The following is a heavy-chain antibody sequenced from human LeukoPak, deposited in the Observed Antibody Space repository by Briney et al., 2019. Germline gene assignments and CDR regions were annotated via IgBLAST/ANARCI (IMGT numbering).Heavy chain of an antibody. V-gene: IGHV4-34*01. D-gene: IGHD6-13*01. J-gene: IGHJ3*02. CDR3: SGPQAGAAFEI. Sequence: PSETLSLTCAVYGGSFSAYSRTWIRQPPGKGLEWIGEINHSGGTNHNPSLKSRVSISRDSSKNQIFLKLRSVTAADTAVYYCSGPQAGAAFEIWSQGTMVTDSS. CDR1: GGSFSAYS. CDR2: INHSGGT.